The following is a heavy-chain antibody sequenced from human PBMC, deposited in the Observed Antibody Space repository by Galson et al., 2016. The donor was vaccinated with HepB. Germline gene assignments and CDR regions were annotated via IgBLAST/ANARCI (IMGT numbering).Heavy chain of an antibody. D-gene: IGHD4-17*01. CDR3: AGAYDPVSNFAYCDYSPTWFDP. CDR1: GDTFSAYK. V-gene: IGHV3-48*03. CDR2: ISSNGKTI. Sequence: SLRLSCAASGDTFSAYKMSWVRQAPGKGLEWISYISSNGKTIYYADSVNGRFIISRDDAQNAVYLQMNSLRSDDTAFYYCAGAYDPVSNFAYCDYSPTWFDPWGQGTLVTVSS. J-gene: IGHJ5*02.